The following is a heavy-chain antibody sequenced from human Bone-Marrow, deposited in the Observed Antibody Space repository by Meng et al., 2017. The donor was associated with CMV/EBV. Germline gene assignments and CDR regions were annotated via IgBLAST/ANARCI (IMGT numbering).Heavy chain of an antibody. CDR1: GYTFTGYY. D-gene: IGHD4-17*01. CDR3: AIRRYDYGDSRWFDP. J-gene: IGHJ5*02. Sequence: ASVKVSCKASGYTFTGYYMYWVRQAPGQGLEWMGWINPNSGGTNYAQKFQGRVTMTRDTSISTAHMELSRLRSDDTAVYYCAIRRYDYGDSRWFDPWGQGTLVTVSS. CDR2: INPNSGGT. V-gene: IGHV1-2*02.